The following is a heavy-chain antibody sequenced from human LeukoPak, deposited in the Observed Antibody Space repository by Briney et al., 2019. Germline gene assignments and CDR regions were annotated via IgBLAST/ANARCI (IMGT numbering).Heavy chain of an antibody. V-gene: IGHV1-2*02. J-gene: IGHJ3*02. D-gene: IGHD4-17*01. CDR3: ARNGDPGAFDI. CDR2: INPNSGST. CDR1: GYTFTGYY. Sequence: ASVKVSCKASGYTFTGYYMQWVRQAPGPGLEWMGWINPNSGSTNYAQKFQGRVTMNRDKSISTAYMELSRLRSDDTAVYYCARNGDPGAFDIWGQGTMVTVSS.